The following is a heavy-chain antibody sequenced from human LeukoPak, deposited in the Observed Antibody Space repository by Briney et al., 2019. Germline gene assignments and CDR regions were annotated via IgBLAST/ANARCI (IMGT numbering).Heavy chain of an antibody. CDR1: GFTFSNAW. J-gene: IGHJ4*02. CDR2: IKSKTDGGTT. CDR3: TTDPVTSMIVVVITGDQYYFDY. Sequence: GGSLRLSCAASGFTFSNAWMSWVRQAPGKGLEWVGRIKSKTDGGTTDYAAPVKGRFTISRDDSKNTLYLQMNSLKTEDTAVYYCTTDPVTSMIVVVITGDQYYFDYWGQGTLVTVSS. D-gene: IGHD3-22*01. V-gene: IGHV3-15*01.